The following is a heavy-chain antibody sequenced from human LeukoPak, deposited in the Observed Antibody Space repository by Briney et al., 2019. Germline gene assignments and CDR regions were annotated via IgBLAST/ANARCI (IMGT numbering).Heavy chain of an antibody. J-gene: IGHJ6*02. V-gene: IGHV3-33*01. CDR3: ARSGVPYGMDV. D-gene: IGHD3-10*01. CDR2: IRYDGSNK. CDR1: GFTFSSYG. Sequence: GRSLRLSCAASGFTFSSYGMHWVRQAPGKGLEWVAVIRYDGSNKYYADCVKGRFTISRDNAKNSLYLQMNSLRDEDTAVYYCARSGVPYGMDVWGQGTTVTVSS.